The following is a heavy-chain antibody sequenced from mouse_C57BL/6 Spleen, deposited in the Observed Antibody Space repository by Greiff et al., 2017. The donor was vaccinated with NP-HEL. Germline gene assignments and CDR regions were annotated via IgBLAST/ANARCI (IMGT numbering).Heavy chain of an antibody. CDR3: ARWVYGSPFGD. CDR2: IDPSDSDT. J-gene: IGHJ2*01. Sequence: QVQLQQPGAELVRPGSSVKLSCKASGYTFTSYWMHWVKQRPIQGLEWIGNIDPSDSDTPYNQKFKDKATLTVDKSSSTAYMQLSSLTSEDSAVYYCARWVYGSPFGDWGQGTTLTVSS. V-gene: IGHV1-52*01. CDR1: GYTFTSYW. D-gene: IGHD1-1*01.